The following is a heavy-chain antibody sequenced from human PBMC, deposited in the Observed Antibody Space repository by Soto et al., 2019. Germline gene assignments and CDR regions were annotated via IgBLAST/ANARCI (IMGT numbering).Heavy chain of an antibody. Sequence: QITVKESGPTLVKPTQTLTLTCTFSGFSLSTTGEGVVWIRQPPGKAPEWLALVHWNDDKRYSPSLRPRLTIRKDNSRNQVVLSLTNLDPVDTGTYYCAQSRLGDTSPDYNGLDVWGQGTPVIVSS. J-gene: IGHJ6*02. V-gene: IGHV2-5*01. CDR3: AQSRLGDTSPDYNGLDV. CDR1: GFSLSTTGEG. D-gene: IGHD3-3*01. CDR2: VHWNDDK.